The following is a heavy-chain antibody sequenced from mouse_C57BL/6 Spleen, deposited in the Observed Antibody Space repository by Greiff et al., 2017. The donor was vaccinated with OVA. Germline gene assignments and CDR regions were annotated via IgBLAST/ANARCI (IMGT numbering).Heavy chain of an antibody. Sequence: VQVVESGAELVRPGASVTLSCKASGYTFTDYEMHWVKQTPVHGLEWIGAIDPETGGTAYNQKFKGKAILTADKSSSTAYMELRSLTAEDSAVYYCTRFPYDVWGTGTTVTVSS. CDR1: GYTFTDYE. J-gene: IGHJ1*03. CDR3: TRFPYDV. V-gene: IGHV1-15*01. CDR2: IDPETGGT.